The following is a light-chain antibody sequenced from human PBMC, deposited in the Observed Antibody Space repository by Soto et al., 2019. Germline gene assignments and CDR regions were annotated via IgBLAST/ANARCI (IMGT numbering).Light chain of an antibody. V-gene: IGKV3-20*01. CDR3: QQYGRSHWT. J-gene: IGKJ1*01. CDR1: QSISSNY. Sequence: EIVLTQSPGTLSLSPGERATLSCRASQSISSNYLTWYQQIPGQTPRLLIYGASSRATGIQDRFSGSGSGTDFTLTISRLEPEDFAVYYCQQYGRSHWTFGQGTKVEIK. CDR2: GAS.